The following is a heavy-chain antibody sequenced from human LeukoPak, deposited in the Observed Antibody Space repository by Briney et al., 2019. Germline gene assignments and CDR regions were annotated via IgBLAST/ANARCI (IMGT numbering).Heavy chain of an antibody. D-gene: IGHD3-10*01. J-gene: IGHJ4*02. Sequence: GGSLRLSCAASGFTFSSYAMNWVRQAPGKGLEWVSVIYSGGSTYYADSVKGRFTISRDNSKNTLYLQMNSLRAEDTAVYYCARDIGSGSYPPFWGQGTLVTVSS. CDR3: ARDIGSGSYPPF. CDR1: GFTFSSYA. V-gene: IGHV3-66*01. CDR2: IYSGGST.